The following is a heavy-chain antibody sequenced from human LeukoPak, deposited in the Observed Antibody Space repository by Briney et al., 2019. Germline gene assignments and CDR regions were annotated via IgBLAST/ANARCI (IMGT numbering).Heavy chain of an antibody. CDR2: INAGNGNT. CDR1: GYTFTSYA. D-gene: IGHD6-13*01. V-gene: IGHV1-3*01. Sequence: ASVKVSCKASGYTFTSYAMHWVRQGPGQRLEWMGWINAGNGNTKYSQKFQGRVTITRDTSASTAYMELSSLRSEDTAVYYCARGQLDTHFDYWGQGTLVTVSS. J-gene: IGHJ4*02. CDR3: ARGQLDTHFDY.